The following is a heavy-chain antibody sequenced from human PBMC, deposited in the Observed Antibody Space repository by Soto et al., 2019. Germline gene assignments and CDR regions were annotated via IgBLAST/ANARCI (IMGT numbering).Heavy chain of an antibody. CDR2: ISAYNGNT. V-gene: IGHV1-18*01. CDR3: ARGDRLRFLEWFMGGMDV. J-gene: IGHJ6*02. CDR1: GYTFNSYG. Sequence: QVQLVQSGAEVKKPWASVKVSCKASGYTFNSYGISWVRQAPGQGLEWMGWISAYNGNTNYAQKLQGRVTMTTDTSTSTAYMELRSLRSDDTAVYYCARGDRLRFLEWFMGGMDVWCQGTTVTVS. D-gene: IGHD3-3*01.